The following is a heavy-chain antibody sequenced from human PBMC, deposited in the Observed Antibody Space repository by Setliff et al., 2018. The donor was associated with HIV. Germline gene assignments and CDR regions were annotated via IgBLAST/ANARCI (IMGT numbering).Heavy chain of an antibody. Sequence: SVKVSCKASGGSFNILGFTWVRQAPGQGLEWVGGIIPVVDGPIYAQRFQGRVVITADKSTGTAYMQLSSLRSEDTAVYYCARAPTGVTNAFDIWGQGTMVTVSS. D-gene: IGHD2-8*02. CDR1: GGSFNILG. V-gene: IGHV1-69*10. CDR3: ARAPTGVTNAFDI. J-gene: IGHJ3*02. CDR2: IIPVVDGP.